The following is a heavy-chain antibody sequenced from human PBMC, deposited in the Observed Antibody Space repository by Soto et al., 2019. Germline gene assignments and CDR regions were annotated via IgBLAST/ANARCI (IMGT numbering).Heavy chain of an antibody. V-gene: IGHV1-69*13. J-gene: IGHJ6*02. CDR1: GGTFSSYA. Sequence: GASVKVSCKASGGTFSSYAISWVRQAPGQGLEWMGGIIPIFGTANYAQKFQGRVTITADESTSTAYMELSSLRSEDTAVYYCARDSHDFWSGSKIPTHYYYGMDVRGQGTTVTVS. CDR3: ARDSHDFWSGSKIPTHYYYGMDV. D-gene: IGHD3-3*01. CDR2: IIPIFGTA.